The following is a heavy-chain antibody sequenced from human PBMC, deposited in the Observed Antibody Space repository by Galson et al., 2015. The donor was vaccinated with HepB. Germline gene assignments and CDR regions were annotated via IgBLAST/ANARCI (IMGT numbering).Heavy chain of an antibody. V-gene: IGHV1-69*13. J-gene: IGHJ4*02. CDR2: ITPLFGTA. CDR1: GGTFSRYT. Sequence: SVKVSCKAPGGTFSRYTISWVRQAPGQGLEWMGGITPLFGTAKYAQRFQGRVTITADESTNTVYMDLSGLRSEDTAVYYCAREGIASAANPVDYWGQGTLVTVSS. D-gene: IGHD6-13*01. CDR3: AREGIASAANPVDY.